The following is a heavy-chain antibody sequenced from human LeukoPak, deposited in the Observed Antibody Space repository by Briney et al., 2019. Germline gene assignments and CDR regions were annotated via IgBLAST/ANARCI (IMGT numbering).Heavy chain of an antibody. CDR2: ISPYNGNT. CDR3: ARIPQGGWSGYYYFDY. J-gene: IGHJ4*02. D-gene: IGHD3-3*01. CDR1: GYTFTTYV. Sequence: ASVKVSCKASGYTFTTYVINWVRQAPGQGLEWMGCISPYNGNTHYAEKLQGRFTMTTDTSTSTVYMELRSLTSEDTAVYYSARIPQGGWSGYYYFDYWGQGTLVTVSS. V-gene: IGHV1-18*01.